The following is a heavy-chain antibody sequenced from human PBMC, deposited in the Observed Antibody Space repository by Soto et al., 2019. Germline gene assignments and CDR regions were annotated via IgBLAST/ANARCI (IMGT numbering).Heavy chain of an antibody. CDR2: INHSGST. J-gene: IGHJ4*02. CDR1: GGSFSGYY. V-gene: IGHV4-34*01. CDR3: ARVVIKAYSYGYADY. D-gene: IGHD5-18*01. Sequence: SETLSLTCAVYGGSFSGYYCSWIRQPPGKGLEWIGEINHSGSTNYNPSLKSRVTISVDTSKNQFSLKLSSVTAADTAVYYCARVVIKAYSYGYADYWGQGTLVTVSS.